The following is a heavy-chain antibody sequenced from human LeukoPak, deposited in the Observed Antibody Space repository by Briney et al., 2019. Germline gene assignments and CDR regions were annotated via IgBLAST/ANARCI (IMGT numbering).Heavy chain of an antibody. J-gene: IGHJ4*02. CDR1: GFTFSSYS. D-gene: IGHD2-21*02. CDR2: ICSGSSYI. V-gene: IGHV3-21*01. CDR3: AAVNCGGDCYSPSYFDY. Sequence: GGSLRLSCAASGFTFSSYSMNWVRQAPGKGLEWVSSICSGSSYIYYADSVKGRFTISRDNAKNSLYLQMNSLRAEDTAVYYCAAVNCGGDCYSPSYFDYWGQGALVTVSS.